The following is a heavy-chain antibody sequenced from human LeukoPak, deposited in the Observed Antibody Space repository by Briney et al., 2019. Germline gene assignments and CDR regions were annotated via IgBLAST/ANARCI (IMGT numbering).Heavy chain of an antibody. CDR2: ISESGDTT. Sequence: PGGSLRLSCAASGFTFSNYAMNWVRQAPGKGLGWVSSISESGDTTHYADSVKGRFTISRDNAQNTLYLQMNTLRAEDTALYYCAKQWVDYWGQGTLVTVSS. CDR3: AKQWVDY. J-gene: IGHJ4*02. CDR1: GFTFSNYA. D-gene: IGHD1-26*01. V-gene: IGHV3-23*01.